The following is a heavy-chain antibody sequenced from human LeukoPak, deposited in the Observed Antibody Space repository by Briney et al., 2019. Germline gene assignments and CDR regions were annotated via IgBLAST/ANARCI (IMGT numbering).Heavy chain of an antibody. CDR1: GYTFTDHG. V-gene: IGHV1-18*01. CDR2: MSVFNGYT. CDR3: ARAPLLGMATIPFDY. D-gene: IGHD5-24*01. Sequence: ASVKVSCTASGYTFTDHGITWVRQARGQGFEWMGWMSVFNGYTKYAEGFQGRVTMTTDTSTRTAHMEMRGLRSDDTAVYYCARAPLLGMATIPFDYWGQGTLVTVSS. J-gene: IGHJ4*02.